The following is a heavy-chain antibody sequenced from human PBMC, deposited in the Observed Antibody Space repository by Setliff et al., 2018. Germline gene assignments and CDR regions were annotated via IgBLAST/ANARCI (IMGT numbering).Heavy chain of an antibody. J-gene: IGHJ6*03. D-gene: IGHD6-25*01. Sequence: PSETLSLTCTVSVDSINSRTNYWSWIRQPAGKGPEWIGHIYASWSTNYNPSLKSRVTITLDTAKNQFSLKLSAVTAADTAVYYCARMSGIQYMDVWGKGTTVTVSS. CDR3: ARMSGIQYMDV. CDR1: VDSINSRTNY. CDR2: IYASWST. V-gene: IGHV4-61*09.